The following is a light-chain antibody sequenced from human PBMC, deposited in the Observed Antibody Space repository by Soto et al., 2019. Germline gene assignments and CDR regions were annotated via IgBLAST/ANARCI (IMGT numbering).Light chain of an antibody. J-gene: IGLJ1*01. CDR2: EVS. V-gene: IGLV2-14*01. Sequence: QSVLTQPASVSGSPGQSITISCTGTSSDVGGYNYVSWYQQHPGKAPKLMIYEVSNRSSGVSNRFSGSRSGNTASLTISGLLAEDEADYYCSSYTSSSPYVFGTGTKVTVL. CDR1: SSDVGGYNY. CDR3: SSYTSSSPYV.